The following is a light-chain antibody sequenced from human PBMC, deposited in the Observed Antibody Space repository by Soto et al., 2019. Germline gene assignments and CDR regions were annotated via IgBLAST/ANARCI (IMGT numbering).Light chain of an antibody. CDR1: SSDVGGYNY. CDR3: NSYTSKSTGV. CDR2: EVS. V-gene: IGLV2-14*01. J-gene: IGLJ1*01. Sequence: QSVLTQPASVSGSPGQSITISCTVTSSDVGGYNYVSWYQQHPGKAPKLIIYEVSNRPSGVSNRFSGSKSGNTASLTISGLQAEDEADYYCNSYTSKSTGVFGTGTKLTVL.